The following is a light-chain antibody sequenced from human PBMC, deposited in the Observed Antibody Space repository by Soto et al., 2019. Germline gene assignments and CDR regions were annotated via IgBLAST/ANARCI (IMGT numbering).Light chain of an antibody. CDR2: DVS. CDR1: SSDVGNYDY. J-gene: IGLJ1*01. Sequence: QSALTQPASVSGSPGQSITISCTGTSSDVGNYDYVSWYQQHPGKAPKLMICDVSNRPSGVSNRFSGSKSGNTASLTISGLQAEDEADYYCTSYAGARPYVFGTGTKVT. V-gene: IGLV2-14*01. CDR3: TSYAGARPYV.